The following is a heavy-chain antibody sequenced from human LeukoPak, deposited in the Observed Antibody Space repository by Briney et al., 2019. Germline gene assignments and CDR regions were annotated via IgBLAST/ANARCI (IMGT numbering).Heavy chain of an antibody. CDR2: MNPNSGNT. CDR1: GYTSTSYD. V-gene: IGHV1-8*01. Sequence: ASVKVSCKASGYTSTSYDINWVRQATGQGLEWMGWMNPNSGNTGYAQKFQGRVTMTRNTSISTAYMELSSLRSEDTAVYYCARLGIGSSFDYYYYYMDVWGKGTTVTVSS. J-gene: IGHJ6*03. D-gene: IGHD6-13*01. CDR3: ARLGIGSSFDYYYYYMDV.